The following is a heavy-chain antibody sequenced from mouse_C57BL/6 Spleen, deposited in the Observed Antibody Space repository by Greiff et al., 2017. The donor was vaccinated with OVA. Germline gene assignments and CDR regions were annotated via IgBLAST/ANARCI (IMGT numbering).Heavy chain of an antibody. CDR1: GYAFSSSW. Sequence: VQLQQSGPELVKPGASVKISCKASGYAFSSSWMNWVKQRPGKGLEWIGRIYPGDGDTNYNGKFKGKATLTADKSSSTAYMQLSSLTSEDSAVYFCARWEIYDGYYGAMDYWGQGTSVTVSS. CDR2: IYPGDGDT. D-gene: IGHD2-3*01. CDR3: ARWEIYDGYYGAMDY. V-gene: IGHV1-82*01. J-gene: IGHJ4*01.